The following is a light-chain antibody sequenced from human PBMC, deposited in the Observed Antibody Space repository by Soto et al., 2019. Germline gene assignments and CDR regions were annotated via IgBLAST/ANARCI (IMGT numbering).Light chain of an antibody. CDR3: SSYTSATTYV. CDR2: DVS. Sequence: QSALTQPASVSGSPGQSITISCTGTSSDVGAYNYDSWYQQYPGEAPKVIIYDVSHRPAGVSNRSSGSKSGNTASLTISGLHTQDEADYYCSSYTSATTYVFGTGTKVTVL. CDR1: SSDVGAYNY. V-gene: IGLV2-14*01. J-gene: IGLJ1*01.